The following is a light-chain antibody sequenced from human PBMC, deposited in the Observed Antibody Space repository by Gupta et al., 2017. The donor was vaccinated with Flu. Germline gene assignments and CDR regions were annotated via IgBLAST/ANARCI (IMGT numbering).Light chain of an antibody. Sequence: PSVSVSPGQTARITCSGDALPKQYAYWYQQKPGQAPVLVIYKDSERPSGIPERFSGSSSGTTVTLTISGVQAEDEADYYCQSADSSGTGVFGGGTKLTVL. J-gene: IGLJ3*02. V-gene: IGLV3-25*01. CDR2: KDS. CDR3: QSADSSGTGV. CDR1: ALPKQY.